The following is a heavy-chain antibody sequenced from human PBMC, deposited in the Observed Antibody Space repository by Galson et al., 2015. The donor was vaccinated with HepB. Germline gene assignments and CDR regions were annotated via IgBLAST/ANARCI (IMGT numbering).Heavy chain of an antibody. J-gene: IGHJ4*02. CDR3: ARGRSFRGYSYGYDY. Sequence: SLRLSCAASGFTFSSYDMHWVRQATGKGLEWVSAIGTAGDTYYPGSVEGRFTISRENAKNSLYLQMNSLRAGDTAVYYCARGRSFRGYSYGYDYWGQGTLVTVSS. V-gene: IGHV3-13*01. CDR2: IGTAGDT. D-gene: IGHD5-18*01. CDR1: GFTFSSYD.